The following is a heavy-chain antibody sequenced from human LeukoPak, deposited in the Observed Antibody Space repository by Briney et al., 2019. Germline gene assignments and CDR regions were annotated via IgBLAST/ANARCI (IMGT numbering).Heavy chain of an antibody. V-gene: IGHV3-48*03. Sequence: GGSLRLSCAASGFTFSSYEMNWVRQAPGKGLEWVSYISSSGSTIYYADSVKGRFTISGDNAKNSLYLQMNSLRAEDTAVYYCARETRTTYYYYGMDVWGQGTTVTVSS. CDR3: ARETRTTYYYYGMDV. CDR1: GFTFSSYE. D-gene: IGHD4-11*01. CDR2: ISSSGSTI. J-gene: IGHJ6*02.